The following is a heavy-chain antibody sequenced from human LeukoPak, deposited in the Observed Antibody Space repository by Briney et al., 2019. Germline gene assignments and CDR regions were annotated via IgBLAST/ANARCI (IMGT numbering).Heavy chain of an antibody. D-gene: IGHD6-6*01. Sequence: QSGGSLRLSCAASGFTFSSYAMSWVRQAPGKGLEWVSAISATGGSTYYADSVKGRFTISRDNSKNTPYLQMNSLRAEDTAVYYCAKKYSSSSGWFDPWGQGTLVTVSS. J-gene: IGHJ5*02. CDR2: ISATGGST. V-gene: IGHV3-23*01. CDR3: AKKYSSSSGWFDP. CDR1: GFTFSSYA.